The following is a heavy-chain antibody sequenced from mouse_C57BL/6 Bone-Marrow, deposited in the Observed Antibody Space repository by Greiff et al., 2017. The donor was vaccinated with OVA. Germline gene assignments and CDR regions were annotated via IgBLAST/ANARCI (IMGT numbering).Heavy chain of an antibody. V-gene: IGHV3-6*01. Sequence: EVQLQQSGPGLVKPSQSLSLTCSVTGYSITSGYYWNWIRQFPGNKLEWLGYISYDGSNNYNPSLKNRISITRDTSKNQFFLKLNSVTTEDTATYYCATYGSSLYWYFYVWGTGTTVTVSS. CDR3: ATYGSSLYWYFYV. D-gene: IGHD1-1*01. CDR1: GYSITSGYY. J-gene: IGHJ1*03. CDR2: ISYDGSN.